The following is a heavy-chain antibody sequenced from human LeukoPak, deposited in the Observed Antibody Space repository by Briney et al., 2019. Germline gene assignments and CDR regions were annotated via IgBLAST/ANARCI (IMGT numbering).Heavy chain of an antibody. CDR3: AKAPVTSCRGAFCYPFDY. V-gene: IGHV3-21*04. CDR2: ISTSSSYI. D-gene: IGHD2-15*01. Sequence: GGSLRLSCAASGFTFSTYYMNWVRQAPGKGLEWVSSISTSSSYIYYADSVKGRFTISRDNAKNSLYLQMNSLRAEDAAVYYCAKAPVTSCRGAFCYPFDYWGQGTLVTVSS. CDR1: GFTFSTYY. J-gene: IGHJ4*02.